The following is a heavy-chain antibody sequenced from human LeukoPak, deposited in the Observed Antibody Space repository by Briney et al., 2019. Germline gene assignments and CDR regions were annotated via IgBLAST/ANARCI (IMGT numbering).Heavy chain of an antibody. J-gene: IGHJ4*02. CDR1: GYTFTGYY. Sequence: GASVKVSCKASGYTFTGYYMHWVRQAPGQGLEWMGWINPNSGGTNYAQKFQGRVTMTRDTSISTAYMELSRLRSDDTAVYYCARVPRRIVVVPAVFDYWGQGTLVTVSS. CDR3: ARVPRRIVVVPAVFDY. CDR2: INPNSGGT. V-gene: IGHV1-2*02. D-gene: IGHD2-2*01.